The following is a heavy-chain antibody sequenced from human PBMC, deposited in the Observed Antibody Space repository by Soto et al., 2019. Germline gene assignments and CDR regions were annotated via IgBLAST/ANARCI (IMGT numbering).Heavy chain of an antibody. CDR3: AAYCSSPSGPDYHFFYLEC. CDR2: ISDGGST. V-gene: IGHV4-59*01. Sequence: PSVTLSLTCNVSGGSIYTYYWNWIRQSPGKGLAWIGYISDGGSTNYNPSLKGRGTISVAASKKQVSLKLSSVTAAAPARYFCAAYCSSPSGPDYHFFYLECWGQVTTVTFSS. D-gene: IGHD2-2*01. J-gene: IGHJ6*01. CDR1: GGSIYTYY.